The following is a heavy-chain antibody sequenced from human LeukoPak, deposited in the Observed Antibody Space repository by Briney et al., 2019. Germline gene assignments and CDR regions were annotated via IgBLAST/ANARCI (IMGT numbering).Heavy chain of an antibody. J-gene: IGHJ4*02. V-gene: IGHV1-46*01. CDR2: INPSGGST. D-gene: IGHD3-10*01. Sequence: GASVKVSCKASGGTFSSYAISWVRQAPGQGLEWMGIINPSGGSTSYAQKFQGRVTMTRDTSTSTVYMELSSLRSEDTAVYYCARAPTQFSVGYWGQGTLVTVSS. CDR3: ARAPTQFSVGY. CDR1: GGTFSSYA.